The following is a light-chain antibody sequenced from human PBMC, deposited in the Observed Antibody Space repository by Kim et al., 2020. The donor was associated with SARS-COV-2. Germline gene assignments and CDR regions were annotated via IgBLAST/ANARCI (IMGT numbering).Light chain of an antibody. J-gene: IGLJ3*02. V-gene: IGLV3-19*01. Sequence: SSELTQDPAVSVALGQTVRITCQGDSLRSYHASWYQQKPGQAPVLVIYGKNNRPLGIPDRFSGSSLGDTASLTITGAQAEDEADYYCASRDSSGNPLGVFGGGTQLTVL. CDR1: SLRSYH. CDR3: ASRDSSGNPLGV. CDR2: GKN.